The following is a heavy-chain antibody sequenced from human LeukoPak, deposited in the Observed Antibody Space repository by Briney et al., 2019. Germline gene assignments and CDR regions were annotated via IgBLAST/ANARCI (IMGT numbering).Heavy chain of an antibody. V-gene: IGHV3-23*01. D-gene: IGHD3-22*01. Sequence: PGGSLRLSCAASGFTFSNAWMSWVRQAPGKGLEWVSAISGSGGSTYYADSVKGRFTISRDNSKNTLYLQMNSLRAEDTAVYYCAKEGSFYSDSSGSLGYWGQGTLVTVSS. CDR3: AKEGSFYSDSSGSLGY. CDR1: GFTFSNAW. CDR2: ISGSGGST. J-gene: IGHJ4*02.